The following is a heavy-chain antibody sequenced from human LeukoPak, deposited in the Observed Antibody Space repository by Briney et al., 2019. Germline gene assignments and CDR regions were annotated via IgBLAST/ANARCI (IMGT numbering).Heavy chain of an antibody. CDR2: IYYSGNT. D-gene: IGHD3-10*01. J-gene: IGHJ3*02. CDR3: ARVEWFGELSPFDI. V-gene: IGHV4-39*07. CDR1: GGSISSSSYY. Sequence: SETLSLTCTVSGGSISSSSYYWGWIRQPPGKGLEWIGSIYYSGNTYYNPSLKSRVTISVDTSKNQFSLKLSSVTAADTAVYYCARVEWFGELSPFDIWGQGTMVTVSS.